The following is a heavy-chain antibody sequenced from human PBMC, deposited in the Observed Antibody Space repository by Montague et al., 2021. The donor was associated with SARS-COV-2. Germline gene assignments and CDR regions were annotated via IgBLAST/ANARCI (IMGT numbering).Heavy chain of an antibody. D-gene: IGHD3-10*01. CDR1: GGSISSSSYY. Sequence: SEILSLTCTVSGGSISSSSYYWGWIRQPPGKGLEWIGSIYYSGSTYYNPSLKSRVTISVDTSKNQFSLKLSSVTAADTAVYYCAKLLWFRGGFDYWGQGTLATVSS. CDR2: IYYSGST. J-gene: IGHJ4*02. CDR3: AKLLWFRGGFDY. V-gene: IGHV4-39*07.